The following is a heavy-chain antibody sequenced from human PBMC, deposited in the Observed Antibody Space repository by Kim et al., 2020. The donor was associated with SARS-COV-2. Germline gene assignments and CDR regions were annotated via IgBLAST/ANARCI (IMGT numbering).Heavy chain of an antibody. Sequence: SETLSLTCTVSGGSISSYYWSWIRQPPGKGLEWIGYIYYSGSTNYNPSLKSRVTISVDTSKNQFSLKLSSVTAADTAVYYCARDRGWLGELFHYYYGMDVWGQGTTVTVSS. CDR2: IYYSGST. D-gene: IGHD3-10*01. CDR3: ARDRGWLGELFHYYYGMDV. CDR1: GGSISSYY. J-gene: IGHJ6*02. V-gene: IGHV4-59*01.